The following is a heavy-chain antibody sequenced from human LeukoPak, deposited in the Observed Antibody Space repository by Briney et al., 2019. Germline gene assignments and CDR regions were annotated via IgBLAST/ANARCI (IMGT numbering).Heavy chain of an antibody. CDR3: AREPGIAAAGTAGFDY. J-gene: IGHJ4*02. CDR1: GFPFSSYA. D-gene: IGHD6-13*01. V-gene: IGHV3-23*01. CDR2: ISGSGGST. Sequence: PGGSLRLSCAASGFPFSSYAMNWVRQAPGKGLEWVSAISGSGGSTYHADSVKGRFTISRDNSKNTLYLQMNSLRAEDTAVYYCAREPGIAAAGTAGFDYWGQGTLVTVSS.